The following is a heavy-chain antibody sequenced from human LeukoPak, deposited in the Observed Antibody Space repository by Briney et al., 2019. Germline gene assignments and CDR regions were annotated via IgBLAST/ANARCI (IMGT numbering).Heavy chain of an antibody. Sequence: PGGSLRLSCAASGFTFSSYSMNWVRQAPGKGLEWVSSISSSGYIYYADSVKGRFTISRDNAKNSLYLQMNSLRAEDTAVYYCARGPTMIVVAPDAFDIWGQGTMVTVSS. V-gene: IGHV3-21*01. CDR1: GFTFSSYS. CDR3: ARGPTMIVVAPDAFDI. CDR2: ISSSGYI. J-gene: IGHJ3*02. D-gene: IGHD3-22*01.